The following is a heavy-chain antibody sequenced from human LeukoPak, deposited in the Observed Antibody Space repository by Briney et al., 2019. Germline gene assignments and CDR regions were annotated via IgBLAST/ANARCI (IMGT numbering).Heavy chain of an antibody. J-gene: IGHJ6*02. Sequence: RASVKVSCKASGGTFSSYAISWVRQAPGQGLEWMGRIIPILGIANYAQKFQGRVTIAADKSTSTAYMELSSLRSEDTAVYYCARVGGYDIPYYYYGMDVWGQGTTVTVSS. CDR1: GGTFSSYA. CDR3: ARVGGYDIPYYYYGMDV. D-gene: IGHD5-12*01. V-gene: IGHV1-69*04. CDR2: IIPILGIA.